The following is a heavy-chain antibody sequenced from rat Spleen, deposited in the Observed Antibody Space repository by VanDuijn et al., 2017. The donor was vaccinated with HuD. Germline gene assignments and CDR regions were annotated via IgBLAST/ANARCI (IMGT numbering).Heavy chain of an antibody. CDR3: ATQGYSSSRFTY. D-gene: IGHD1-2*01. J-gene: IGHJ3*01. V-gene: IGHV5S10*01. CDR1: GFTFSNYY. CDR2: IIYDGSNT. Sequence: EVQLVESGGGLVQPGRSLKLSCAASGFTFSNYYMAWVRQAPTKGLEWVATIIYDGSNTYYRDSVKGRFTISRDNAKSTLYLQMDSLRSEDTATYYCATQGYSSSRFTYWGQGTLVTVSS.